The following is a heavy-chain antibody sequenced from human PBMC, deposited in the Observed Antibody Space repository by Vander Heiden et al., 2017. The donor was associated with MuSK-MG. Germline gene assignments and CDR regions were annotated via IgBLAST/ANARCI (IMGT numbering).Heavy chain of an antibody. V-gene: IGHV4-34*01. Sequence: QVQLQQWGAGLLKPSETLSLTCAVYGGSFSGYYWSWIRQPPGKGLEWIGEINHSGSTNYNPSLKSRVTISVDTSKNQFSLKLSSVTAADTAVYYCARGRPVNPGYCSSTSCYEFPGFDPWGQGTLVTVSS. CDR3: ARGRPVNPGYCSSTSCYEFPGFDP. J-gene: IGHJ5*02. CDR2: INHSGST. CDR1: GGSFSGYY. D-gene: IGHD2-2*01.